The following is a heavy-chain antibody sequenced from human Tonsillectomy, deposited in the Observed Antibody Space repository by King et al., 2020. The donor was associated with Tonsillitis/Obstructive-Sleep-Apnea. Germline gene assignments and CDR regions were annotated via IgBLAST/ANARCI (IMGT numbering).Heavy chain of an antibody. V-gene: IGHV3-30*04. CDR3: ARDEDDYGDQRYYYYGMDV. D-gene: IGHD4-17*01. J-gene: IGHJ6*02. Sequence: VQLVESGGGVVQPGRSLRLSCAASGFTFSSYAMHWVRQAPGKGLEWVAVISSDGSNKYYADSVKGRFTISRDNSKNTLYLQMNSLRAEETAVYYCARDEDDYGDQRYYYYGMDVWGQGTTVTVSS. CDR1: GFTFSSYA. CDR2: ISSDGSNK.